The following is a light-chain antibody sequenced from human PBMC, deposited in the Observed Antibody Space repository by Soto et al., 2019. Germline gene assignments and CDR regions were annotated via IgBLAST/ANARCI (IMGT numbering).Light chain of an antibody. CDR3: CSYAGSYTVV. CDR2: DVS. V-gene: IGLV2-11*01. Sequence: QSALTQPRSVSGSPGQSVNISCTGTSSDVGGYNYVSWYQQHPGKAPKLMIYDVSKRPSGVPDRFSGSKSGNTASLTISELQAEDEADYYCCSYAGSYTVVFGGGTKLTVL. CDR1: SSDVGGYNY. J-gene: IGLJ2*01.